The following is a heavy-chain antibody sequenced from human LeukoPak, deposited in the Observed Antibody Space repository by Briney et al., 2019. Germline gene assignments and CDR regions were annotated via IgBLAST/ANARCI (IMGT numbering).Heavy chain of an antibody. J-gene: IGHJ5*02. CDR3: ARDPWFDP. CDR1: GGSIGSYY. CDR2: IYYSGST. Sequence: SETLSLTCTVSGGSIGSYYWSWIRQPPGKGLEWIGYIYYSGSTNYNPSLKSRVTISVDTSKNQFSLKLSSVTAADTAVYYCARDPWFDPWGQGTLATVSS. V-gene: IGHV4-59*01.